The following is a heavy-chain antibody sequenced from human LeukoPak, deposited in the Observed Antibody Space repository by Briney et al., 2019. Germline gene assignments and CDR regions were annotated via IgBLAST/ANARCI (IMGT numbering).Heavy chain of an antibody. J-gene: IGHJ4*02. V-gene: IGHV4-61*01. Sequence: SETLSLTCTVSGGSVSSGSYYWSWIRQPPGKGLEWIGYIYYSGSTNYNPSLKSRVTISVDTSKNQFSLKLSSVTAADTAVHYCARGTLLGYYDFWSGYIRPFDYWGQGTLVTVSS. CDR1: GGSVSSGSYY. CDR3: ARGTLLGYYDFWSGYIRPFDY. CDR2: IYYSGST. D-gene: IGHD3-3*01.